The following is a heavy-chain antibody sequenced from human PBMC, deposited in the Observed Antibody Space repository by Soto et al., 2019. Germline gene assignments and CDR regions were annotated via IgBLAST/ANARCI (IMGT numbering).Heavy chain of an antibody. J-gene: IGHJ6*02. V-gene: IGHV1-46*01. D-gene: IGHD6-25*01. CDR3: AKGSGVRTVANFCMDV. CDR2: ISPLGGAK. Sequence: ASVKVSCKASGDSVSNAYLHWVRQAPGQGFEWLGLISPLGGAKAYAQRFKGRVTVTMDKSSTTFYLELSSLRSDDTAVYYCAKGSGVRTVANFCMDVRGQGVTVTVS. CDR1: GDSVSNAY.